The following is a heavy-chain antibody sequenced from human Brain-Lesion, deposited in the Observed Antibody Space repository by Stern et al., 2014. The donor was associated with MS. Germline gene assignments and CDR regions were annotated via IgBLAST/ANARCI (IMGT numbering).Heavy chain of an antibody. V-gene: IGHV4-39*01. CDR3: AGEEDIRYCSGGSCTGNWFDP. D-gene: IGHD2-15*01. Sequence: VQLLESGPGLVKPSETLSLTCTVAGGSVSSTSYAWGWIRQPPGKGLEWLGTIFYSGNTYYRPSLKSRLPISLATSKNPFSLHLSSMAAADTAVYYCAGEEDIRYCSGGSCTGNWFDPWGQGTLVTVSS. J-gene: IGHJ5*02. CDR1: GGSVSSTSYA. CDR2: IFYSGNT.